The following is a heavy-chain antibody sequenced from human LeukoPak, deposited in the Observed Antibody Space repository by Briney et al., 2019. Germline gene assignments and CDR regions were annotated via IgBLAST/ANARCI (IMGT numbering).Heavy chain of an antibody. D-gene: IGHD3-10*01. CDR1: GYTFTGYY. Sequence: GASVKVSCKASGYTFTGYYMHWVRQAPGQGLEWMGWINPNSGGTNYAQKFQGRVTMTRDTSISTAYMELSRLRSDDTAVYYCARATYYYGSGSYCFDYWGQGTLVTVSS. CDR2: INPNSGGT. V-gene: IGHV1-2*02. J-gene: IGHJ4*02. CDR3: ARATYYYGSGSYCFDY.